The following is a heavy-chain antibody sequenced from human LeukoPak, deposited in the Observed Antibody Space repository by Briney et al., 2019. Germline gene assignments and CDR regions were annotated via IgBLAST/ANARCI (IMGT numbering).Heavy chain of an antibody. D-gene: IGHD3-22*01. CDR2: TKSKTDGGTT. J-gene: IGHJ4*02. V-gene: IGHV3-15*01. CDR1: GFTFSSYW. CDR3: TTSYYYDSSGYYWDGY. Sequence: GGSLRLSCAASGFTFSSYWMSWVRQAPGKGLEWVGRTKSKTDGGTTDYAAPVKGRFTISRDDSKNTLYLQMNSLKTEDTAVYYCTTSYYYDSSGYYWDGYWGQGTLVTVSS.